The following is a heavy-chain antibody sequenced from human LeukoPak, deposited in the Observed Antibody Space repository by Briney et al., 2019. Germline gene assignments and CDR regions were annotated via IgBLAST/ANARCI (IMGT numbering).Heavy chain of an antibody. D-gene: IGHD2-15*01. V-gene: IGHV4-59*01. CDR1: GGSISSYY. CDR3: ARCSGANCYSQY. J-gene: IGHJ4*02. Sequence: ASETLSLTCTVSGGSISSYYWSWIRQPPGKGLEWIGFIYYSGSTNYNPSLASRVTISVDTSKNQFSLKLTSVTAADTAVYYCARCSGANCYSQYWGQGALVTVSS. CDR2: IYYSGST.